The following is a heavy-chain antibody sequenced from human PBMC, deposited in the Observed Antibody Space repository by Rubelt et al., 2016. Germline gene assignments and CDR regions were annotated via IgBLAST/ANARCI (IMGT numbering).Heavy chain of an antibody. CDR1: GGSISSGGYA. CDR2: IYYSGST. Sequence: SLTCAVSGGSISSGGYAWSWIRQAPGKGLAWIGYIYYSGSTYYNPSLKSRVILSVDTSKNQFSLKLNSVTAADTAVYYCARVGTFYFDTDLWGLGTMVTVSS. CDR3: ARVGTFYFDTDL. V-gene: IGHV4-30-4*07. D-gene: IGHD3-22*01. J-gene: IGHJ3*01.